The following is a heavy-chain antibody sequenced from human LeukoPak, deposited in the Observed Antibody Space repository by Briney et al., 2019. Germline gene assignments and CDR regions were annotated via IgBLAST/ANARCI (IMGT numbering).Heavy chain of an antibody. J-gene: IGHJ3*02. CDR1: GFTFSVYA. V-gene: IGHV3-30*14. CDR3: MGDYDAFDI. CDR2: ISYDGSNK. D-gene: IGHD4-17*01. Sequence: QPGGSLRLSCAASGFTFSVYAMHWVRQAPGKGLEWVAIISYDGSNKYYADSVKGRFTISRDNSKNTLYLQMNSLRAEDTAVYYCMGDYDAFDIWGQGTMVTVSS.